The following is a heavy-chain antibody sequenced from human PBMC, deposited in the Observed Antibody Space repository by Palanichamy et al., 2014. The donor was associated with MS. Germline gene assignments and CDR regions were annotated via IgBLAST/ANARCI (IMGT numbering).Heavy chain of an antibody. CDR1: GYSSSTHY. Sequence: QVQLVQSGAEVKKPGASVKVSCKASGYSSSTHYMHWVRQAPGQGLEWMGIINPGGASVSYARKFQGRLSVTWDTSTNTVYMEMHRLRSEDAAVYYCARGMAGGIPDFDYWGQGTLVTVSS. D-gene: IGHD3-10*01. V-gene: IGHV1-46*01. CDR2: INPGGASV. CDR3: ARGMAGGIPDFDY. J-gene: IGHJ4*02.